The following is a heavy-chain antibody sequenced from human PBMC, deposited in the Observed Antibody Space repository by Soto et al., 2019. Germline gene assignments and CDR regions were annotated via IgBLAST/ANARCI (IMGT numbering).Heavy chain of an antibody. CDR2: ISASGGTT. CDR3: ATTIFGGPNVPADAFDV. V-gene: IGHV3-64*02. CDR1: GFTFSRYA. J-gene: IGHJ3*01. Sequence: PGGSLRVSCAASGFTFSRYAMSWGRQAPGKGLEYVSGISASGGTTYYADSVKGRFTISRDNSKNTLYLQMGSLRAEDMAVYYCATTIFGGPNVPADAFDVWGQGTMVTVSS. D-gene: IGHD3-3*01.